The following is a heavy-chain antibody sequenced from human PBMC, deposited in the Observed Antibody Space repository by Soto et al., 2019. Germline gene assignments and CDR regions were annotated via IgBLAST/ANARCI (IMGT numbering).Heavy chain of an antibody. J-gene: IGHJ6*02. Sequence: PSETLSLTCTVSGGSISSSSYYWGWIRQPPGKGLEWIGSIYYSGSTYYNPSLKSRVTISVDTSKNQFSLKLSSVTAADTAVYYCARQMYYYDSSGYYPPYYYYYGMDVWGQGTTGTVSS. CDR2: IYYSGST. V-gene: IGHV4-39*01. CDR1: GGSISSSSYY. CDR3: ARQMYYYDSSGYYPPYYYYYGMDV. D-gene: IGHD3-22*01.